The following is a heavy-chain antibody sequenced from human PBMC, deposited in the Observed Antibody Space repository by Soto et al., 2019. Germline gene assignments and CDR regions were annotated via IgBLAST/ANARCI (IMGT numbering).Heavy chain of an antibody. CDR2: INHSGST. Sequence: PAETLSLTCAVYGGSFIGYYWIWIRHPPVKWLEWIGEINHSGSTNYNPSLKSRVTISVDTSKNQFSLKLSSVTAADTAVYYCASQGDTAMVTLDYYYGMDVWGQGTTVTVSS. CDR1: GGSFIGYY. CDR3: ASQGDTAMVTLDYYYGMDV. J-gene: IGHJ6*02. V-gene: IGHV4-34*01. D-gene: IGHD5-18*01.